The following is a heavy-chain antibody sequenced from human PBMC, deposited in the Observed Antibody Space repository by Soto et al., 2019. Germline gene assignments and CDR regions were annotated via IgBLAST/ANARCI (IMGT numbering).Heavy chain of an antibody. CDR3: VANHWNYYGPFHT. D-gene: IGHD1-7*01. Sequence: XESLTLSCAAPGFTFSNYSMSWVRQAPGRGLEWVSGISDGGTSKNYPASVKGRFTISRDNSKNTLYLQMSSLRADDTAMYYCVANHWNYYGPFHTWGQGTMVTV. CDR1: GFTFSNYS. V-gene: IGHV3-23*01. CDR2: ISDGGTSK. J-gene: IGHJ3*02.